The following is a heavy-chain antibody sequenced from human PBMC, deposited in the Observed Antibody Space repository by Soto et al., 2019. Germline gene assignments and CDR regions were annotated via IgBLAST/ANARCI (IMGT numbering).Heavy chain of an antibody. CDR3: ARVGGYSSSWYYFDY. D-gene: IGHD6-13*01. CDR2: IYSGGST. CDR1: GFTVSSNY. J-gene: IGHJ4*02. V-gene: IGHV3-66*01. Sequence: ESGGGLVKPGGSLRLSCAASGFTVSSNYMSWVRQAPGKGLEWVSVIYSGGSTYYADSVKGRFTISRDNSKNTLYLQMNSLRAEDTAVYYCARVGGYSSSWYYFDYWGQGTLVTVSS.